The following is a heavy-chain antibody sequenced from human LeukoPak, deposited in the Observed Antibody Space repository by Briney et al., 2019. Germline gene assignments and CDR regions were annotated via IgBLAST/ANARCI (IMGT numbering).Heavy chain of an antibody. CDR2: ISYDGSNK. J-gene: IGHJ4*02. D-gene: IGHD4-17*01. Sequence: PGGSLRLSCAASGFTFSSYAMHWVRQAPGKGLEWVAVISYDGSNKYYADSVKGRFTISRDNSKNTLYLQMNSLRAEDTAVYCCAKPDYGDYLAHWGQGTLVTVSS. CDR3: AKPDYGDYLAH. CDR1: GFTFSSYA. V-gene: IGHV3-30-3*01.